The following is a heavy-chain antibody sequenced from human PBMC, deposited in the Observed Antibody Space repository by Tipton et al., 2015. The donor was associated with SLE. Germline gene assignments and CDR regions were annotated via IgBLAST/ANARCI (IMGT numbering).Heavy chain of an antibody. CDR1: GFTFSSYG. CDR3: AREARDQLHMGVYFDY. D-gene: IGHD2-2*01. J-gene: IGHJ4*02. Sequence: GSLRLSCAASGFTFSSYGMHWVRQAPGKGLEWVAFIRYDGSNKYYADSVKGRFTISRDNSKNTLYLQMNSLRAEDTAVYYCAREARDQLHMGVYFDYWGQGTLVTVSS. V-gene: IGHV3-30*02. CDR2: IRYDGSNK.